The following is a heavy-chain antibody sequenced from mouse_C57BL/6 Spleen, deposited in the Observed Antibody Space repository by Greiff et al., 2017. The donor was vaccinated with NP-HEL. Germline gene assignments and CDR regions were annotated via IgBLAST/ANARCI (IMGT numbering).Heavy chain of an antibody. Sequence: VQLQQSGAELVRPGASVTLSCKASGYTFTDYEMHWVKQTPVHGLEWIGAIDPETGGTAYNQKFKGKAILTADKSSSTAYMELRSLTSEDSAVYYCTAYGYDYAMDYWGQGTSVTVSS. D-gene: IGHD2-2*01. V-gene: IGHV1-15*01. CDR1: GYTFTDYE. CDR3: TAYGYDYAMDY. CDR2: IDPETGGT. J-gene: IGHJ4*01.